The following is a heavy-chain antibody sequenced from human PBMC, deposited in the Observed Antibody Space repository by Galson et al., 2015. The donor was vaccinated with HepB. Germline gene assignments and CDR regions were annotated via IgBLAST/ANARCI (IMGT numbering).Heavy chain of an antibody. Sequence: TLSLTCTVSGGSIDFSYWTWIRQPPGKGLEWIGYFYYSGSTNYNPSRKCRVTISVDTSKNQFSLKLNSVNAADTAVYYCARAKEGRGYFDYWGPGTLVTVSS. CDR3: ARAKEGRGYFDY. CDR1: GGSIDFSY. D-gene: IGHD3-10*01. CDR2: FYYSGST. J-gene: IGHJ4*02. V-gene: IGHV4-59*01.